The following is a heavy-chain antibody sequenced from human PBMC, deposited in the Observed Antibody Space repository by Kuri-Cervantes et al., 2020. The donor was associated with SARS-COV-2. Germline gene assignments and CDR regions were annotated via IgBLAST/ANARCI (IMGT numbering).Heavy chain of an antibody. CDR2: ISYDGSNK. J-gene: IGHJ4*02. D-gene: IGHD6-6*01. Sequence: GESLKISCAASGFTFSSYAMHWVRQAPGKGLEWVAVISYDGSNKYYADSVKGRFTIPRDNSKNTLYLQMNSLRAEDTAVYYCAREGLYSSSSGFDYWGQGTLVTVSS. CDR1: GFTFSSYA. V-gene: IGHV3-30*04. CDR3: AREGLYSSSSGFDY.